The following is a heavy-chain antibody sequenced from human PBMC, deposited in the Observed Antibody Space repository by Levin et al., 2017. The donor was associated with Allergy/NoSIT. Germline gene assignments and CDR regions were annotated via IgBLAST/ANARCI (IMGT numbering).Heavy chain of an antibody. V-gene: IGHV4-39*01. CDR3: ARHDVGIYWFDY. D-gene: IGHD1-26*01. Sequence: SLTCTVSGGSISSSSYYWGWIRQPPGKGLEWIGSIYYSGSTYYYNPSLKSRVTISVDTSKNQFSLKLSSVTAADTAVYYCARHDVGIYWFDYWGQGTLVTVSS. CDR1: GGSISSSSYY. CDR2: IYYSGSTY. J-gene: IGHJ4*02.